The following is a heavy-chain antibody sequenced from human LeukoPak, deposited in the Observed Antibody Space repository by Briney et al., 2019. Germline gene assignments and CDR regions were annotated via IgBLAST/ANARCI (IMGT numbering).Heavy chain of an antibody. CDR3: ARGTGYSYGLWYFDY. CDR2: IYYSGST. CDR1: GGSISSYY. J-gene: IGHJ4*02. Sequence: PSETLSLTCTVSGGSISSYYWSWIRQPPGKGLEWIGYIYYSGSTNYNPSLKSRDTVSVDTSKNQFSLKLSSVTAADTAVYYCARGTGYSYGLWYFDYWGQGTLVTVSS. V-gene: IGHV4-59*01. D-gene: IGHD5-18*01.